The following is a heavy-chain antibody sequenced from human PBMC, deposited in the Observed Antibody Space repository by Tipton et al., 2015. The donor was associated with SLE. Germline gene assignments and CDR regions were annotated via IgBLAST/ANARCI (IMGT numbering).Heavy chain of an antibody. V-gene: IGHV1-18*01. CDR3: AIAVAGTLFFDY. Sequence: QVQLVQSGAEVKKPGASVKASCKASGFTFTSYGISWVRQAPGQGLEWMGWISAYNGNTDYAQKLQGRVTMTTDTSTSTAYMELRSLRSEDTAVYYCAIAVAGTLFFDYWSQGALATVSS. CDR1: GFTFTSYG. D-gene: IGHD6-19*01. J-gene: IGHJ4*02. CDR2: ISAYNGNT.